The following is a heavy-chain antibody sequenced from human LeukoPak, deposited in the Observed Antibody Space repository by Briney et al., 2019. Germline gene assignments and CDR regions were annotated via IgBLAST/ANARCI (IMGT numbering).Heavy chain of an antibody. D-gene: IGHD2-15*01. J-gene: IGHJ4*02. CDR3: AISVVQYYFDY. V-gene: IGHV3-30*04. Sequence: GRSLRLSCAASGFTFSSYAMHWVRQAPGKGLEWVAVISYDGSNKYYADSVKGRFTISRDNAKNSLYLQMNSLRAEDTAVYYCAISVVQYYFDYWGQGTLVTVSS. CDR2: ISYDGSNK. CDR1: GFTFSSYA.